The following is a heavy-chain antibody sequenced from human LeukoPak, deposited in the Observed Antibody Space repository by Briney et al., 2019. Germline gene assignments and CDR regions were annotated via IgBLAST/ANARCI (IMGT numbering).Heavy chain of an antibody. CDR3: ARGITGTSSYFDY. D-gene: IGHD1-20*01. Sequence: SVKVSCKASGGTFSSYAISWVRQAPGQGLEWMGGIIPIFGTANYAQKFQGRVTITTDESTSTAYMELSSLRSEDTAVYYCARGITGTSSYFDYWGQGTLVTVSS. CDR2: IIPIFGTA. CDR1: GGTFSSYA. J-gene: IGHJ4*02. V-gene: IGHV1-69*05.